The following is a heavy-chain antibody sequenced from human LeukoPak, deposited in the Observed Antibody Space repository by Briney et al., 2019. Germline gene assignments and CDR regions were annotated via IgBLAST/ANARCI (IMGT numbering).Heavy chain of an antibody. V-gene: IGHV3-11*06. CDR3: ARDLYGDYGSY. Sequence: GGSLRLSCAASGFTFSDYYMSWIRQAPGKGLGWVSYISSSSSYTNYADSVKGRFTISRDNAKNSLYLQMNSLRAEDTAVYYCARDLYGDYGSYWGQGTLVTVSS. CDR2: ISSSSSYT. D-gene: IGHD4-17*01. CDR1: GFTFSDYY. J-gene: IGHJ4*02.